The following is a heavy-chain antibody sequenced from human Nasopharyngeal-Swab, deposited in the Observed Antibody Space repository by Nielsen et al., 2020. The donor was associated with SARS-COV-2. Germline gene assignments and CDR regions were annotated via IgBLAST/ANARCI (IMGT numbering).Heavy chain of an antibody. CDR1: GYTFTNYG. CDR3: ARIPYCSSTSCYAVRGGNYYYYYGMDV. J-gene: IGHJ6*02. CDR2: ISAYNGNT. D-gene: IGHD2-2*01. Sequence: ASVKVSCKASGYTFTNYGISWVRQAPGQGLEWMGWISAYNGNTNYAQKLQGRVTMTTDTSTSTAYMELRSLRSDDTAVYYCARIPYCSSTSCYAVRGGNYYYYYGMDVWGQGTTVTVSS. V-gene: IGHV1-18*01.